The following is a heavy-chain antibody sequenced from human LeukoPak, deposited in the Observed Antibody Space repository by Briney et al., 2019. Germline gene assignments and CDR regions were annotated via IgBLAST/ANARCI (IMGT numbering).Heavy chain of an antibody. Sequence: SETLSLTCTVSGGSISSYYWSWIRQPPGKGQEWLGYIYYSGSTNYNPSLRSRVTISVDTSKNQFSLKLSSVTAADTAVYYCARRFLDDWYFDLWGHGTLVTVSS. V-gene: IGHV4-59*01. J-gene: IGHJ2*01. CDR1: GGSISSYY. D-gene: IGHD3-3*01. CDR3: ARRFLDDWYFDL. CDR2: IYYSGST.